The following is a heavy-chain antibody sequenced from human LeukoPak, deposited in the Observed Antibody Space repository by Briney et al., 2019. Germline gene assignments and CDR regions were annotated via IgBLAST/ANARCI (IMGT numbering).Heavy chain of an antibody. Sequence: ASVKVSCKVSGYTLTELSMHWGRQAPGKGREWMGGFDPEDGETIYAQKFQGRVTMTEDTSTDTAYMELSSLRSEDTAVYYCATNGAGPEDYWGQGTLVTVSS. CDR2: FDPEDGET. J-gene: IGHJ4*02. D-gene: IGHD1-14*01. V-gene: IGHV1-24*01. CDR3: ATNGAGPEDY. CDR1: GYTLTELS.